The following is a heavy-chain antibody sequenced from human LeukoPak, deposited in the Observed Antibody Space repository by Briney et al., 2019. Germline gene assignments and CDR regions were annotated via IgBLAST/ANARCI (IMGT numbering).Heavy chain of an antibody. CDR2: IYYSGST. V-gene: IGHV4-59*12. D-gene: IGHD3-10*01. CDR3: ASTPYGSGSYSGWFDP. Sequence: SETLSLTCTVSGGSISNYYWSWIRQPPGKGLEWIGSIYYSGSTYYNPSLKSRVTISVDTSKNQFSPKLSSVTAADTAVYYCASTPYGSGSYSGWFDPWGQGTLVTVSS. J-gene: IGHJ5*02. CDR1: GGSISNYY.